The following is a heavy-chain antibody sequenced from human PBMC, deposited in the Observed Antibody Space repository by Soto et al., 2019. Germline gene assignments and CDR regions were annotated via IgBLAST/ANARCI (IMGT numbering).Heavy chain of an antibody. CDR2: IYYSGST. J-gene: IGHJ4*02. D-gene: IGHD4-17*01. CDR3: ARSADYGDYVVDY. Sequence: SETLSLTCTVSGGSISSYYWSWIRQPPGKGLEWIGYIYYSGSTNYNPSLKSRVTISVDTSKNQFPLKLSSVTAADTAVYYCARSADYGDYVVDYWGQGTLVTVSS. V-gene: IGHV4-59*01. CDR1: GGSISSYY.